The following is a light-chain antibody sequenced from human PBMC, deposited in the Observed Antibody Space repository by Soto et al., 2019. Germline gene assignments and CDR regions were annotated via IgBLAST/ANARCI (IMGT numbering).Light chain of an antibody. V-gene: IGLV2-8*01. Sequence: QSALTQPASVSGSPGQSITISCTGTISDIGGYNFISWYQHHPGKAPKLVIYDVIKRPSGVPDRFSGSKSGNTASLTVSGLQAEDEADYYCSSYGGNNNVLFGGGTKVTVL. CDR2: DVI. CDR1: ISDIGGYNF. CDR3: SSYGGNNNVL. J-gene: IGLJ2*01.